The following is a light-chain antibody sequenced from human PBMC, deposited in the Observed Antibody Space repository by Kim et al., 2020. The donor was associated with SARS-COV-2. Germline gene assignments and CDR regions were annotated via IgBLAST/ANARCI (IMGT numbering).Light chain of an antibody. J-gene: IGLJ2*01. CDR1: SSDIGGYNY. CDR2: DVS. CDR3: SSYTSSDTLL. V-gene: IGLV2-14*03. Sequence: QSALTQPASVSGSPGQSITISCTGTSSDIGGYNYVSWYQQQPGKAPKLMIFDVSNRPSGVSNRFSGSKSGKTASLTISGLQAEDEADYYCSSYTSSDTLLFGGGTQLTVL.